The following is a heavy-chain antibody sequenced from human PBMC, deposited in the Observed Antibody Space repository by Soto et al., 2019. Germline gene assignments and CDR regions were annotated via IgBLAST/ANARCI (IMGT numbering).Heavy chain of an antibody. J-gene: IGHJ6*02. CDR1: GFTFSSYS. Sequence: GGSLRLSCAASGFTFSSYSMNWVRQAPGKGLEWVSSISSSSSYIYYADSVKGRFTISRDNAKNSLYLQMNSLRAEDTAVYYCARDSLPATTIYYYYGMDVWGQGTTVTVSS. V-gene: IGHV3-21*01. CDR3: ARDSLPATTIYYYYGMDV. D-gene: IGHD4-17*01. CDR2: ISSSSSYI.